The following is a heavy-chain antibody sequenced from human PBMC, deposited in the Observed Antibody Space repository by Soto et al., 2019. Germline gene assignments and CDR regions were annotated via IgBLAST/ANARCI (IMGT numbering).Heavy chain of an antibody. Sequence: SEILSLTCTVSGGSVSSDTHYWSWIRQPPGKRLEWIGLIYSSGSTNYNPSLKSRVTMSVDTSKNQFSLKLRSVIVADTAVYHCARFVRSCSGTTCYTRADVWGQGTTVTVSS. D-gene: IGHD2-2*02. J-gene: IGHJ6*02. CDR3: ARFVRSCSGTTCYTRADV. CDR1: GGSVSSDTHY. V-gene: IGHV4-61*01. CDR2: IYSSGST.